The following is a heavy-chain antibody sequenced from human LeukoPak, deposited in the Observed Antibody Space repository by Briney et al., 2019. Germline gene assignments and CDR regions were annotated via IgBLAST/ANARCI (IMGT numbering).Heavy chain of an antibody. V-gene: IGHV1-69*05. CDR3: ARGVPIRDYYYYYMDV. D-gene: IGHD5-24*01. CDR1: GGTFSSYA. CDR2: IIPIFGTA. J-gene: IGHJ6*03. Sequence: GASVKVSCKASGGTFSSYAISWVRQAPGQGLEWMGRIIPIFGTANYAQKFQGRVTITTDESTSTAYMGLSSLRSEDTAVYYCARGVPIRDYYYYYMDVWGKGTTVTVSS.